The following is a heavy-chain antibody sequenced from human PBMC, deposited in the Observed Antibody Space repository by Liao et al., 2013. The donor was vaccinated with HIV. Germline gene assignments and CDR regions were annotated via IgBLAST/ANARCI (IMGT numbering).Heavy chain of an antibody. Sequence: QVQLQESGPGLVKPSETLSLTCTVSGGSITNYYWSWIRQPPGRTLEWIGYIYYSGSTNYNPSLKSRVTISVDTSKNQFSLNLTSVTAADTAVYYCARGPTRYYFDYWGQGPWSPSPQ. CDR3: ARGPTRYYFDY. CDR2: IYYSGST. CDR1: GGSITNYY. J-gene: IGHJ4*02. V-gene: IGHV4-59*01.